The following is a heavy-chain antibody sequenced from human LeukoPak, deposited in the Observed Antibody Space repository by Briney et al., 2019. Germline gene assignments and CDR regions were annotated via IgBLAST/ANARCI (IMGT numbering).Heavy chain of an antibody. CDR3: AKERKVTTWAFDY. V-gene: IGHV3-33*06. D-gene: IGHD4-17*01. Sequence: GRSLRLSCAASGFTFSSYGMHWVRQAPGKGLEWVAVIWYDGSNKYYADSVKGRFTISRDNSKNTPYLQMNSLRAEDTAVYYCAKERKVTTWAFDYWGQGTLVTVSS. CDR1: GFTFSSYG. J-gene: IGHJ4*02. CDR2: IWYDGSNK.